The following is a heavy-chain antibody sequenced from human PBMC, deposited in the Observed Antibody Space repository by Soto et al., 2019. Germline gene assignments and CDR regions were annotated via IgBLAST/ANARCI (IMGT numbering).Heavy chain of an antibody. J-gene: IGHJ4*02. V-gene: IGHV1-69*19. CDR2: IFPMFGAA. CDR1: GGTFNTYA. Sequence: QVQLVQSGAEMKKPGSSVKVSCQSSGGTFNTYAMNWVRQAPGQGPEWMGDIFPMFGAANYAPKCQGRVTITADESTGTSDMQSGSLTSEYTALYFCARNFQVNSPAFVYWGQGTLVTVSS. CDR3: ARNFQVNSPAFVY. D-gene: IGHD1-1*01.